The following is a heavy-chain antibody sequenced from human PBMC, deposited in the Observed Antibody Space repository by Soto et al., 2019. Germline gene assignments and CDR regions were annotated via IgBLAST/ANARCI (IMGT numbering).Heavy chain of an antibody. CDR2: ISAHNGNT. V-gene: IGHV1-18*01. CDR1: GYTFTSYG. Sequence: QVHLVQSGAEVNKPGASVKVCCKASGYTFTSYGITWVRQAPGQGLEWMGWISAHNGNTDYAQKLQGRVIVTRDTSTSTAYMELRSLISDDTAVYYCARGRYGDYWGQGALVTVSS. J-gene: IGHJ4*02. CDR3: ARGRYGDY. D-gene: IGHD1-1*01.